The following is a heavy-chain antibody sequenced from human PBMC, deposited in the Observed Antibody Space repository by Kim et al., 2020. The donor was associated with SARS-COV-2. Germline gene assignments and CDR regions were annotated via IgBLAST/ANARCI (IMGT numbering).Heavy chain of an antibody. V-gene: IGHV1-2*02. CDR2: INPKSGGT. D-gene: IGHD4-4*01. J-gene: IGHJ4*02. Sequence: ASVKVSCKASGYTFTDYFIHWVRQAPGQGLEGMGWINPKSGGTSYAQKFQGRVTMTRDTSISTAYMEMSRLSSDDTAVYYCARGRSLMTTTPNHFDTWGQGALVIVSS. CDR1: GYTFTDYF. CDR3: ARGRSLMTTTPNHFDT.